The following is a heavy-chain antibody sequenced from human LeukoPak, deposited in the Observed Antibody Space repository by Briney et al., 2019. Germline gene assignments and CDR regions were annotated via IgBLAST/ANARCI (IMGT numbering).Heavy chain of an antibody. CDR2: ISSNGGST. V-gene: IGHV3-64*01. CDR1: GFTFSRYA. CDR3: ARGPDVVLVSHWSFFDY. J-gene: IGHJ4*02. D-gene: IGHD2-8*02. Sequence: PGGSLRLSCAASGFTFSRYAMHWVRQAPGKGLESVSAISSNGGSTYYANSVKGRFTISRDNSKNTLYLQMGSLRTEDMAIYYCARGPDVVLVSHWSFFDYWGQGTLVTVSS.